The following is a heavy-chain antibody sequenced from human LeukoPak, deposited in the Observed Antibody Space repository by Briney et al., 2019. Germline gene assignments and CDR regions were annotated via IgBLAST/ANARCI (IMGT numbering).Heavy chain of an antibody. J-gene: IGHJ6*02. Sequence: RPSETLSLTCAVYGGSFSGYYWSWIRQPPGKGLEWIGEINHSGSTNYNPSLKSRVTISVDTSKNQFSLKLSSVTAADTAVYYCARRVLGSYYYYGMDVWGQGTTVTVSS. V-gene: IGHV4-34*01. CDR2: INHSGST. D-gene: IGHD1-14*01. CDR1: GGSFSGYY. CDR3: ARRVLGSYYYYGMDV.